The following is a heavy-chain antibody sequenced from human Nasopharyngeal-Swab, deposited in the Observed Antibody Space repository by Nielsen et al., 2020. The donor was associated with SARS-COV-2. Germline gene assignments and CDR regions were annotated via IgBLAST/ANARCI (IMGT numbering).Heavy chain of an antibody. V-gene: IGHV4-4*02. CDR3: ASSSSEKRGHDS. J-gene: IGHJ4*02. Sequence: GSLRLSCAVSGRSISGSDGWSWVRQPPGKGLEWIGETSPDGGTNYNPSLKGRVIVSVDRSKNLFSLRLKSVTAADTAVYYCASSSSEKRGHDSWGQGTLVTVSS. CDR2: TSPDGGT. D-gene: IGHD6-6*01. CDR1: GRSISGSDG.